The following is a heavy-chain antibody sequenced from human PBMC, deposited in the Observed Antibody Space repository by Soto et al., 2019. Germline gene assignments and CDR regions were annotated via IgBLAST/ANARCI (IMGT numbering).Heavy chain of an antibody. CDR1: GDSVSSNSAA. J-gene: IGHJ6*02. CDR3: ARQRGAVAGRPYGMDV. CDR2: TYYRSKWYN. D-gene: IGHD6-19*01. Sequence: SQTLSLPCALSGDSVSSNSAAWNWIRQSPSRGLEWLGRTYYRSKWYNDYAVSVKSRITINPDTSKNQFSLQLNSVTPEDTAVYYCARQRGAVAGRPYGMDVWGQGTTVTVSS. V-gene: IGHV6-1*01.